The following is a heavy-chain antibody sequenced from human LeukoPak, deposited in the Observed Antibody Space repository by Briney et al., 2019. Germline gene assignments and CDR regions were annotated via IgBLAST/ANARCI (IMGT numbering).Heavy chain of an antibody. CDR1: GFTFSSYA. CDR3: ARSIDFDY. D-gene: IGHD2-15*01. J-gene: IGHJ4*02. Sequence: PGRSLRLSCAASGFTFSSYAMHWVRQAPGKGLEWVAVISYDGSNKYYADSVKGRFTISRDNSKNTLYLQMNSLRAEDTAAYYYARSIDFDYWGQGTLVTVSS. CDR2: ISYDGSNK. V-gene: IGHV3-30*01.